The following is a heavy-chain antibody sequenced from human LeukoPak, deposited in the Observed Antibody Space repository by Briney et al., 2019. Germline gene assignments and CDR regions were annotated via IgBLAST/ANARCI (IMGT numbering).Heavy chain of an antibody. V-gene: IGHV3-11*01. Sequence: GGSLRLSCAASGFTFSDYYMSWIRQAPGKGLEWVSYISSSGSTIYYADSVKGRFTISRDNAKNSLYLQMNSLRAEDTAVYYCARDPYIVSNYYGSGSFDYWGQGTLVTVPS. CDR3: ARDPYIVSNYYGSGSFDY. J-gene: IGHJ4*02. CDR2: ISSSGSTI. CDR1: GFTFSDYY. D-gene: IGHD3-10*01.